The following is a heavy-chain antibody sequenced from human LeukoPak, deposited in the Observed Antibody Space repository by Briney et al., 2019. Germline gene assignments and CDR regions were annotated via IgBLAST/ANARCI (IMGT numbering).Heavy chain of an antibody. CDR1: GFTVSSNY. D-gene: IGHD6-13*01. CDR2: IYSGGST. J-gene: IGHJ4*02. V-gene: IGHV3-53*01. Sequence: PGGSLRLSCAASGFTVSSNYMSWARQAPGKGLEWVSVIYSGGSTYYADSVKGRFTISRDNAKNSLYLQMNSLRVEDTAVYYCARGSSSWYYLDYWGQGTLVTVSS. CDR3: ARGSSSWYYLDY.